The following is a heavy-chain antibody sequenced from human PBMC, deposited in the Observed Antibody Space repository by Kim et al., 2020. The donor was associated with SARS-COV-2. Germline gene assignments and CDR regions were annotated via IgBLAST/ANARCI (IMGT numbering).Heavy chain of an antibody. CDR3: ARDGEWELLIDY. D-gene: IGHD1-26*01. V-gene: IGHV4-39*07. Sequence: YYTPSLKSRVTISVDTSKNQFSLKLSSVTAADTAVYYCARDGEWELLIDYWGQGTLVTVSS. J-gene: IGHJ4*02.